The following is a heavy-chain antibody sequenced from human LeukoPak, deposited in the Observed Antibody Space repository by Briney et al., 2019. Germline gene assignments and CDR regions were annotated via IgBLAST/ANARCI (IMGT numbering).Heavy chain of an antibody. V-gene: IGHV4-38-2*02. CDR2: VYRSGTT. J-gene: IGHJ4*02. CDR1: GYSISSGYH. Sequence: SETLSLTCVVSGYSISSGYHWGWIRQPPGKGLEWIGSVYRSGTTYYDPSFKSRVTISVDTSKNQISLKVRSVTAADTAMYYCARENWVFDYWGQGILVTVSS. CDR3: ARENWVFDY. D-gene: IGHD7-27*01.